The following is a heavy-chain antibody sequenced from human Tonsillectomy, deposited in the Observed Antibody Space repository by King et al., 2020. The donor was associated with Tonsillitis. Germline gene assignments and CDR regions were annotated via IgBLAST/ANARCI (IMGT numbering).Heavy chain of an antibody. CDR1: GGSFNNYA. D-gene: IGHD6-19*01. Sequence: QLVQSGAEVKKPGSSVKVSCKASGGSFNNYAFNWVRQAPGQGLEWMGRIIPVFGVTNYAQKFQGRVTITADKSTTTAYMDLSGLTSEDTAVYYCARDRPLGEQWLVRAFDIWGQGTMVTVYS. CDR3: ARDRPLGEQWLVRAFDI. CDR2: IIPVFGVT. V-gene: IGHV1-69*09. J-gene: IGHJ3*02.